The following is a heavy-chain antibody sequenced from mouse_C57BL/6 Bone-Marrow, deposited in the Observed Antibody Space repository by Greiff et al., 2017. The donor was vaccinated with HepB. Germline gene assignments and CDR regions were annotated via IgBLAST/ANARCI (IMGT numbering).Heavy chain of an antibody. J-gene: IGHJ3*01. CDR1: GYSFTDYN. CDR2: INPNYGTT. V-gene: IGHV1-39*01. Sequence: LVESGPELVKPGASVKISCKASGYSFTDYNMNWVKQSNGKSLEWIGVINPNYGTTSYNQKFKGKATLTVDQSSSTAYMQLNSLTSEDSAVYYCARGIYYGYDGVNWGQGTLVTVSA. CDR3: ARGIYYGYDGVN. D-gene: IGHD2-2*01.